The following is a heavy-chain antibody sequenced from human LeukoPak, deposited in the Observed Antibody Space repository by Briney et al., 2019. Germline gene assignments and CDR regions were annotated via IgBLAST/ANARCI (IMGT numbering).Heavy chain of an antibody. CDR2: ISSSGSTI. Sequence: PGGSLRLSCAASGFTFSSYEMNWVRQAPGKGLEWVSYISSSGSTIYYADSVKGRFTISRDNAKNSLYLQMNSLRAEDTAVYYCARNRDVRPKNLDYWGQGTLVTVSS. D-gene: IGHD1-1*01. V-gene: IGHV3-48*03. CDR3: ARNRDVRPKNLDY. J-gene: IGHJ4*02. CDR1: GFTFSSYE.